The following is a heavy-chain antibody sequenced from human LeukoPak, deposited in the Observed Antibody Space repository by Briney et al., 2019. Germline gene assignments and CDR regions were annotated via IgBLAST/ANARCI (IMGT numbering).Heavy chain of an antibody. CDR2: IYPGDSDT. J-gene: IGHJ6*03. Sequence: GESLKISCKGSGYSFTSYCIGWVRQMPGKGLEWMGIIYPGDSDTRYSPSFQGQVTISADKSISTAYLQWSSLKASDTAMYYCARLPKYCSSTSCPRKYYYYMDVWGKGTTVTVSS. CDR1: GYSFTSYC. D-gene: IGHD2-2*01. V-gene: IGHV5-51*01. CDR3: ARLPKYCSSTSCPRKYYYYMDV.